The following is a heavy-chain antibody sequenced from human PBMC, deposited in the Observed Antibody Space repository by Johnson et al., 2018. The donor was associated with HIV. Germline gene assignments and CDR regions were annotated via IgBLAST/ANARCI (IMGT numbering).Heavy chain of an antibody. V-gene: IGHV3-9*01. D-gene: IGHD3-16*01. Sequence: VQLVESGGGLVQPGRSLRLSCAASRFSFDDYAMHWVRQAPGKGLEWVSGISWNSGSIGYVDSVKGRFTVSRDNAENTLYLQMNKLRAEDTAVYFCASQVRGLRLGVDAFDIWGQGTMVTVSS. CDR2: ISWNSGSI. J-gene: IGHJ3*02. CDR1: RFSFDDYA. CDR3: ASQVRGLRLGVDAFDI.